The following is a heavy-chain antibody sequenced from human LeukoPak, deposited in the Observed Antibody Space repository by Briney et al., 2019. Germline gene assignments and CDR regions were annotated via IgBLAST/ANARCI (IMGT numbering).Heavy chain of an antibody. V-gene: IGHV3-21*01. CDR2: ISSSSSYI. CDR1: GFTFSSYS. CDR3: AKAAAPRPRRILVGATRVRYYFDY. D-gene: IGHD1-26*01. J-gene: IGHJ4*02. Sequence: GGCLRLSCAASGFTFSSYSMNWVRQAPGKGLEWVSSISSSSSYIYYADSVKGRFTISRDNSKNTLYLQMNSLRDEDTAVYYCAKAAAPRPRRILVGATRVRYYFDYSGQGTLVTVSS.